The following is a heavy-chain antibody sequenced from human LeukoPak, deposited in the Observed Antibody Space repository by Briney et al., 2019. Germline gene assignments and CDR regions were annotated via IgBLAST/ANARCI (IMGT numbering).Heavy chain of an antibody. V-gene: IGHV3-21*01. CDR1: GFTFSSYS. CDR2: ISSSSSYI. CDR3: ARGPPRTYYDFWSGYLRCDY. J-gene: IGHJ4*02. Sequence: GGSLRLSCAASGFTFSSYSVNWVRQAPGKGLEWVSSISSSSSYIYYADSVKGRFTISRDNAENSLYLQMNSLRAEDTAVYYCARGPPRTYYDFWSGYLRCDYWGQGTLVTVSS. D-gene: IGHD3-3*01.